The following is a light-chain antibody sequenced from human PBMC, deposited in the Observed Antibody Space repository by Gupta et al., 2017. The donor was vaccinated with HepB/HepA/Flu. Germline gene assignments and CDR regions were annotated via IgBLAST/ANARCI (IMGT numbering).Light chain of an antibody. CDR1: QSVSSY. V-gene: IGKV3-11*01. CDR2: DAP. Sequence: EIVLTQSPATLSLSPGERATLPCRASQSVSSYLAWYQQKPGQAPRPRIYDAPNRATGIPARFRGGRSVTHTTLTMRCIEPEDFAVNECKKRRKGLTFGQGTKVEIK. J-gene: IGKJ1*01. CDR3: KKRRKGLT.